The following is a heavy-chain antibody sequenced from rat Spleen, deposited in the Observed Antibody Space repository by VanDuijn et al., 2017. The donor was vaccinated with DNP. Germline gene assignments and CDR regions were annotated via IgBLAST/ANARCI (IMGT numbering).Heavy chain of an antibody. CDR3: VRWNSGHFDY. J-gene: IGHJ2*01. CDR2: IGSDGYAP. V-gene: IGHV5-22*01. CDR1: GFTFSDSN. D-gene: IGHD4-3*01. Sequence: EVQLVESGGGLVQPGRSLKVSCAASGFTFSDSNMAWVRQAPTKGLEWVAYIGSDGYAPYYGDSVKGRFTISRYNTKSTLYLQMNSLRSEDMATYYCVRWNSGHFDYWGQGVMVTVSS.